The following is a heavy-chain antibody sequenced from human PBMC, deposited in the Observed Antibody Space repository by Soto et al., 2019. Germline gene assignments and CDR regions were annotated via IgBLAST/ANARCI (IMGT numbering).Heavy chain of an antibody. Sequence: GGSLRLSCAASGFTFSSYAMSWVRQAPGKGLEWVSAISGSGGSTYYADSVKGRFTISRDNSKNTLYLQMNSLRAEDTAVYYCAKVRSYYGSGSYYNIGYYFDYWGQGAPVTVSS. CDR2: ISGSGGST. V-gene: IGHV3-23*01. D-gene: IGHD3-10*01. CDR1: GFTFSSYA. J-gene: IGHJ4*02. CDR3: AKVRSYYGSGSYYNIGYYFDY.